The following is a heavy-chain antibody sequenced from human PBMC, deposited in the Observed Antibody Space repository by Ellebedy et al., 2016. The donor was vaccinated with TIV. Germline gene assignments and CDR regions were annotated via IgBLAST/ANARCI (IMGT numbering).Heavy chain of an antibody. CDR1: GFTFNNFN. D-gene: IGHD6-25*01. V-gene: IGHV3-30*02. J-gene: IGHJ5*02. Sequence: PGGSLRLSCAASGFTFNNFNMHWVRPAPGTGMEWVASIHSDGSKKNYADSVKGRFTISRDNSKKMVFLHMDTLRVEDTAVYYCTKVHQRLSNWFDPWGQGTLVTVSS. CDR3: TKVHQRLSNWFDP. CDR2: IHSDGSKK.